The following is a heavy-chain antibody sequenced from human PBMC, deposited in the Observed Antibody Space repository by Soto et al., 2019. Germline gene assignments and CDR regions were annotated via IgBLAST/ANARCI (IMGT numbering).Heavy chain of an antibody. Sequence: GGSLRLSCAASGFTFSSYAMHWVRQAPGKGLEWVAVISYDGSNKYYADSVKGRFTISRDNSKNTLYLQMNSLRAEDTAVYYCARDRIAAASYYYYYYGMDVWGQGTTVTVSS. CDR3: ARDRIAAASYYYYYYGMDV. CDR2: ISYDGSNK. V-gene: IGHV3-30-3*01. CDR1: GFTFSSYA. J-gene: IGHJ6*02. D-gene: IGHD6-13*01.